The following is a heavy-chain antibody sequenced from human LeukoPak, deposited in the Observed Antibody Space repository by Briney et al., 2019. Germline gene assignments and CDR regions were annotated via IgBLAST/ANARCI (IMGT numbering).Heavy chain of an antibody. CDR2: ISRDCITT. CDR1: GFTFSFYN. Sequence: GGSLRLSCAASGFTFSFYNMNWVRQAPGKGLEWVSYISRDCITTYYADSVKGRFTISRDNAKNSLYLQMNSLRDEDTAVYFCARDLLDYWGQGTLVTVSS. CDR3: ARDLLDY. J-gene: IGHJ4*02. V-gene: IGHV3-48*02.